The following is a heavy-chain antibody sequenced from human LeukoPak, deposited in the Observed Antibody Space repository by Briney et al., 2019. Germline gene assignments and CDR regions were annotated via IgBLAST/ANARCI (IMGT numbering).Heavy chain of an antibody. CDR1: GFTFSSYI. D-gene: IGHD3-22*01. Sequence: PRGSLRLSRAPSGFTFSSYIMNWARQAPGQGLEWVSYISSSSRYIYYADTVKGRFTISRDNAKYSLYLQMNSLRAEDTAVYYCARETDYYDSSGYYPLGDWGQGTLVTVSS. V-gene: IGHV3-21*01. CDR2: ISSSSRYI. CDR3: ARETDYYDSSGYYPLGD. J-gene: IGHJ4*02.